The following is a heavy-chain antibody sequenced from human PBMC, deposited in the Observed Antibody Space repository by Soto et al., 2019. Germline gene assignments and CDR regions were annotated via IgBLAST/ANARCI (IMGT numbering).Heavy chain of an antibody. Sequence: NPSETLSLTCTVSGASVSSGSYYWSWSRQPPGKGLEWIGYIYYSGSTNYNPSLKSRVNISVDTSKNQFSLKLSSVTAADTAVYYCAKDEAAAQFDPWGQGTLVTVSS. D-gene: IGHD2-2*01. CDR3: AKDEAAAQFDP. CDR2: IYYSGST. V-gene: IGHV4-61*01. CDR1: GASVSSGSYY. J-gene: IGHJ5*02.